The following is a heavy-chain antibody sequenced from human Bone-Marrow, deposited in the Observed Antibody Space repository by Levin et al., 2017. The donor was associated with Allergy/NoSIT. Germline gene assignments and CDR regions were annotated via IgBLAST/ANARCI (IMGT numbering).Heavy chain of an antibody. Sequence: GESLKISCRGSGFDFNTHDMNWVRQAPGQGLEWVSSISGNSHYVYYADSVKGRFSISRDNAKNSMFLHMNSLRVEGTAVYYCARSQGRSGWSYYYYGMDVWGRGTTLTVSS. CDR1: GFDFNTHD. D-gene: IGHD6-19*01. V-gene: IGHV3-21*06. CDR3: ARSQGRSGWSYYYYGMDV. J-gene: IGHJ6*02. CDR2: ISGNSHYV.